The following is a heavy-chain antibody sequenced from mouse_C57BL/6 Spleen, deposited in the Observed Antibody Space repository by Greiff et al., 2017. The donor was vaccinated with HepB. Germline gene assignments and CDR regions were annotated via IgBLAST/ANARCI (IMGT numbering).Heavy chain of an antibody. J-gene: IGHJ4*01. CDR1: GFSLTSYG. D-gene: IGHD1-1*01. V-gene: IGHV2-2*01. CDR3: ARRAVVATDYYAMDY. CDR2: IWSGGST. Sequence: QVQLKQSGPGLVQPSQSLSITCTVSGFSLTSYGVHWVRQSPGKGLAWLGVIWSGGSTDYNAAFLSRLSFSKDNSKSQVFFKMNSLQADDTAIYYCARRAVVATDYYAMDYWGQGTSVTVAS.